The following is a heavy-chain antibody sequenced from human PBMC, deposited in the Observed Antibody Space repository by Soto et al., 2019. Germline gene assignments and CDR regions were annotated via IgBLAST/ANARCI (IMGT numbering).Heavy chain of an antibody. Sequence: QITLRESGPSLVKPTETLTLTCTFSGFSLTTTGVGVGWIRQPPGKALEWLAVVFWVGGERYSPSLKSRVTITKDTSKDQVVLTMTNMDPADTATYYCTQVYGSGRWGWYFHSWGQGTLVTVSS. CDR3: TQVYGSGRWGWYFHS. V-gene: IGHV2-5*02. D-gene: IGHD1-26*01. CDR1: GFSLTTTGVG. CDR2: VFWVGGE. J-gene: IGHJ4*02.